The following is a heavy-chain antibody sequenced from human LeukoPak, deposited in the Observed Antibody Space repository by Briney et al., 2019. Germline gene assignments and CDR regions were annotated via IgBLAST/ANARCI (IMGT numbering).Heavy chain of an antibody. Sequence: ASVKVSCKSSGYTFTSYDINWVRQVTGQGLEWMGWMNPNSGNTGYVQKFQGRVTMTRNTSIGTAYMELSSLRSEDTAVYYCARDRVGVGSNGWENWGQGTLVIVSS. CDR3: ARDRVGVGSNGWEN. V-gene: IGHV1-8*01. D-gene: IGHD6-19*01. CDR2: MNPNSGNT. CDR1: GYTFTSYD. J-gene: IGHJ4*02.